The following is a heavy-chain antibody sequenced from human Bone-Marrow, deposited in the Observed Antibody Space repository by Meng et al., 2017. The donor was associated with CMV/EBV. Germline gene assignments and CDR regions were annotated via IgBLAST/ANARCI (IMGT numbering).Heavy chain of an antibody. CDR2: ISSSSTTI. D-gene: IGHD2-15*01. CDR3: ARDPNPQYCSAGSCLVNYYYGMDF. J-gene: IGHJ6*02. V-gene: IGHV3-48*04. CDR1: GFTLSSYG. Sequence: GESLKISCAASGFTLSSYGMSWVRQAPGKGLEWVSYISSSSTTIYYADSVKGRFTISRDNAKNSLYLQMNSLRAGDTAVYYCARDPNPQYCSAGSCLVNYYYGMDFWGQGTKCNVSS.